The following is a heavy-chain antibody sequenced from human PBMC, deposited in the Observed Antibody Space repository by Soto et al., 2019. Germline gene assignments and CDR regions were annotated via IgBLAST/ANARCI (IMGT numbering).Heavy chain of an antibody. CDR3: ARTLVDTAFVYYFDY. V-gene: IGHV2-70*01. Sequence: ASGPTLVNPTQTLTLTCTFSGFSLSTSGMCVSWIRQPPGKALEWLALIDWDDDKYYSTSLKTRLTISKDTSKNHVVLTMTNMDPVDTATYYCARTLVDTAFVYYFDYLGQGTLVTFSS. J-gene: IGHJ4*02. CDR2: IDWDDDK. D-gene: IGHD5-18*01. CDR1: GFSLSTSGMC.